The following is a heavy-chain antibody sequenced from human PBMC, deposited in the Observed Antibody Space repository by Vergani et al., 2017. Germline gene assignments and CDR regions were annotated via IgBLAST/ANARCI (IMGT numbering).Heavy chain of an antibody. Sequence: QVQLVESGGGLVKPGGSLRLSCAASGFTFSDYYMSWIRQAPGKGLEWIGYIYYSGSTYYNPSLKSRVTISVDTSKNQFSLKLSSVTAADTAVYYCASRVDYYDSSGYYGEGDYWGQGTLVTVSS. CDR3: ASRVDYYDSSGYYGEGDY. V-gene: IGHV4-31*02. CDR2: IYYSGST. CDR1: GFTFSDYY. J-gene: IGHJ4*02. D-gene: IGHD3-22*01.